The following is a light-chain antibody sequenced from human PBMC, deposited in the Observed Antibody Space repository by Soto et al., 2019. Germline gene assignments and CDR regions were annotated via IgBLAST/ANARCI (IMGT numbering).Light chain of an antibody. V-gene: IGLV2-14*01. J-gene: IGLJ1*01. CDR3: NSFRVSHLYV. CDR2: EVT. Sequence: QSVLTQPASVSGSPGQTITISCTGTSSDIGGYNAVSWYQHHPGKAPKLIIYEVTHRPSGVSDRFSASESGNTASLTISGLQAEDEADYYCNSFRVSHLYVFGTGTKATVL. CDR1: SSDIGGYNA.